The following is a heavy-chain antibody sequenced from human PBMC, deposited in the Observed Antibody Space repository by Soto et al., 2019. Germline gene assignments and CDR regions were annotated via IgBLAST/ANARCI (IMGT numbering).Heavy chain of an antibody. V-gene: IGHV4-34*01. CDR1: GGSFSGYY. D-gene: IGHD5-18*01. J-gene: IGHJ4*02. Sequence: SETLSLTCAVYGGSFSGYYWSWIRQPPGKGLEWIGEINHSGSTNYNPSLKSRVTISVDTSKNQFSLKLSSVTAADTAVYYCARGVTAMVTGGYYFDYWAQGTQVTVSS. CDR2: INHSGST. CDR3: ARGVTAMVTGGYYFDY.